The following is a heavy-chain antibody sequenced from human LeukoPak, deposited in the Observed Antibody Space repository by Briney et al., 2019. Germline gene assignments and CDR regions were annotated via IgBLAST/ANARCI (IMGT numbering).Heavy chain of an antibody. CDR3: AVCLSRSSCYLFDY. CDR2: ISGGGGTT. J-gene: IGHJ4*02. CDR1: GFTFSSYE. V-gene: IGHV3-23*01. D-gene: IGHD2-2*01. Sequence: GGSLRLSCAASGFTFSSYEMNWVRQAPGKGLEWVSDISGGGGTTYYADSVRGRFTISRDNSKNTLYLQMNSLRDEDTAVYYCAVCLSRSSCYLFDYWGQGTLVTVS.